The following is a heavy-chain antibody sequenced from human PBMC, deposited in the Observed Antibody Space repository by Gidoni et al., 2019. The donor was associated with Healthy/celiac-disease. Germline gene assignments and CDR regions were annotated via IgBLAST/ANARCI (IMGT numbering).Heavy chain of an antibody. CDR3: ARAVRGYSYGGLYYFDY. D-gene: IGHD5-18*01. J-gene: IGHJ4*02. Sequence: EVQLVESGGGLVQPGGSLRPSCAASGFTSSSDWMSWVRQAPGKGLEWVANIKQDGSEKYYVDSVKGRFTISRDNAKNSLYLQMNSLRAEDTAVYYCARAVRGYSYGGLYYFDYWGQGTLVTVSS. CDR1: GFTSSSDW. V-gene: IGHV3-7*03. CDR2: IKQDGSEK.